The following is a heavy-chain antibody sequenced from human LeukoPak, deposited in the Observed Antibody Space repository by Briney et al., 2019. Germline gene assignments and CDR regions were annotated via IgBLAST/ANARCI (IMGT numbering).Heavy chain of an antibody. J-gene: IGHJ5*02. CDR3: ARASLAVAGTRVAYNWFDP. D-gene: IGHD6-19*01. CDR1: GYTFTSYA. CDR2: IIPIFGTA. Sequence: SVKVSCKASGYTFTSYAMNWVRQAPGQGLEWMGGIIPIFGTANYAQKFQGRVTITADESTSTAYMELSSLRSEDTAVYYCARASLAVAGTRVAYNWFDPWGQGTLVTVSS. V-gene: IGHV1-69*13.